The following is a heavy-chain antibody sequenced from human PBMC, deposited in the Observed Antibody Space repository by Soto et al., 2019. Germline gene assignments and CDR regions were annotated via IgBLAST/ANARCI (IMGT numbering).Heavy chain of an antibody. CDR1: GGTFSSYT. D-gene: IGHD3-22*01. CDR2: IIPILGIA. V-gene: IGHV1-69*08. CDR3: AREDYDSSGYPMRVFDY. J-gene: IGHJ4*02. Sequence: QVQLVQSGAEVKKPGSSVKVSCKASGGTFSSYTISWVRQAPGQGLEWMGRIIPILGIANYAQKFQGRVTITADKSTSTAYMELSSLRSEDTAVYYCAREDYDSSGYPMRVFDYWGQGTLVTVSS.